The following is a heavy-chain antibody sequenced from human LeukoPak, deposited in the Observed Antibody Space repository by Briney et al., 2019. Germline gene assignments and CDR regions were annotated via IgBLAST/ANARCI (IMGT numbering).Heavy chain of an antibody. Sequence: GASVKVSCKASGYTFTGYYMHWVRQAPGQGLEWMGWINTNTGNPTYAQGFTGRFVFSLDTSVSTAYLQISSLKAEDTAVYYCARDSGYYDFWSGSYHYYYYMDVWGKGTTVTVSS. V-gene: IGHV7-4-1*02. J-gene: IGHJ6*03. CDR3: ARDSGYYDFWSGSYHYYYYMDV. CDR1: GYTFTGYY. D-gene: IGHD3-3*01. CDR2: INTNTGNP.